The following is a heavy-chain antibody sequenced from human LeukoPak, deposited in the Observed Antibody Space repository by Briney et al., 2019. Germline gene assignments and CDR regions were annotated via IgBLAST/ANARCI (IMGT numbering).Heavy chain of an antibody. Sequence: SETLSLTCTVSSGSISTSNYYWGWVRQPPGKALEWIGNIFYSGSTYYSPSLKSRVTISLDTSRNQFSLKLNSVTAADTAVYYCAREDGEQQLVRPYYFDYWGQGTLVTVSS. V-gene: IGHV4-39*07. J-gene: IGHJ4*02. CDR2: IFYSGST. D-gene: IGHD6-13*01. CDR1: SGSISTSNYY. CDR3: AREDGEQQLVRPYYFDY.